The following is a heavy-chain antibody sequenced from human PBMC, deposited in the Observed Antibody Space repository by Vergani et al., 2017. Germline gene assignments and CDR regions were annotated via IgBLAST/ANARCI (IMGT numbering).Heavy chain of an antibody. CDR3: TRHGGSGWAGYFQH. CDR2: IYYTGTT. V-gene: IGHV4-39*01. CDR1: GVSIGSNSYY. Sequence: QLQLQESGPGLVKPSETLSLTCTVSGVSIGSNSYYWGWIRQPPGKGLEWIGTIYYTGTTYYNEAHKSRLTISVDTSKNQFSPNLTSVTAADTAVYYCTRHGGSGWAGYFQHWGQGTLVTASS. D-gene: IGHD6-19*01. J-gene: IGHJ1*01.